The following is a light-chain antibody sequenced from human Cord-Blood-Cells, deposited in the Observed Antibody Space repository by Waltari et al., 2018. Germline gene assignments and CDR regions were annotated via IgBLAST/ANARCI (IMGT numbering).Light chain of an antibody. CDR3: SSYTSSSNWV. J-gene: IGLJ3*02. Sequence: QSALTQPASVSGSPGQSITISCTGTSSDVGGYNYVSWYQQHPGKAPKLMIYDVSKRPSGVSNRFSGSKSGNTASLTISGLQAEDEADYYCSSYTSSSNWVFDGGTKLTVL. V-gene: IGLV2-14*01. CDR2: DVS. CDR1: SSDVGGYNY.